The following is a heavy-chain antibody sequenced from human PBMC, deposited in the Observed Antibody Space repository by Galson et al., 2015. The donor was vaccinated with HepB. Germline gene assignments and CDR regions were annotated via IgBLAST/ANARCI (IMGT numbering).Heavy chain of an antibody. V-gene: IGHV1-46*01. Sequence: SVKVSCKASGYILTNYYMHWVRQAPGQGLEWVGIINPGGGSAAFSQKLQGRITMTRDASTSTVYMELSRLESEDTAVYYCARDKSRSSGWCDYWGQGTLVTVSS. J-gene: IGHJ4*02. D-gene: IGHD6-19*01. CDR1: GYILTNYY. CDR2: INPGGGSA. CDR3: ARDKSRSSGWCDY.